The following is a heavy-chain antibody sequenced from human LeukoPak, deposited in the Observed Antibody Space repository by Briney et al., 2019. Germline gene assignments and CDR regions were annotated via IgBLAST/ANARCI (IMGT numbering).Heavy chain of an antibody. CDR1: GGSFSGYY. CDR3: ARGGFELPSRSYYDY. Sequence: PSETLSLTCAVYGGSFSGYYWSWIRQPPGKGPEWIGEINHSGSTNYNPSLESRVTISVDTSKNQFSLKVRSVTAADTAVYYCARGGFELPSRSYYDYWGHRTPVTVSS. D-gene: IGHD3-10*01. V-gene: IGHV4-34*01. CDR2: INHSGST. J-gene: IGHJ4*01.